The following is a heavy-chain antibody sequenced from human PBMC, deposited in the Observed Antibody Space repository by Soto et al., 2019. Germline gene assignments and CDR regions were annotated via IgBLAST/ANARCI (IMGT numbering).Heavy chain of an antibody. CDR3: ARQTYYYGSGSYYLPLPADAFDI. D-gene: IGHD3-10*01. J-gene: IGHJ3*02. Sequence: GESLKISCKGSGYSFTSYWIGWVRQMPGKGLEWMGIIYPGDSDTRYSPSFQGQVTISADKSISTAYLQWSSLKASDTAMYYCARQTYYYGSGSYYLPLPADAFDIWGQGTMVTVSS. CDR1: GYSFTSYW. V-gene: IGHV5-51*01. CDR2: IYPGDSDT.